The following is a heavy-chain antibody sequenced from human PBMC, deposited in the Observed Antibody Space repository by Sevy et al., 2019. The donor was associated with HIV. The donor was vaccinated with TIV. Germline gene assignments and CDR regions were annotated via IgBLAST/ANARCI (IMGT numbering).Heavy chain of an antibody. CDR2: IYSGGST. V-gene: IGHV3-53*01. D-gene: IGHD6-13*01. Sequence: GGSLRLSCAASGFTVSSNYMSWVRQAPGKGLEWVSVIYSGGSTYYADSVKGRFTSSRDNSKNTLYLQMNSLRAEDTAVYYCARGSGAAAAGTFDYWGQGTLVTVSS. CDR1: GFTVSSNY. J-gene: IGHJ4*02. CDR3: ARGSGAAAAGTFDY.